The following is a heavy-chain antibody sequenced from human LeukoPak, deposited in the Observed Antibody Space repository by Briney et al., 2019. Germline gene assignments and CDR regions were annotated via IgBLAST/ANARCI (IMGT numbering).Heavy chain of an antibody. D-gene: IGHD6-19*01. CDR1: GYTFTSYG. V-gene: IGHV1-18*01. J-gene: IGHJ4*02. Sequence: ASVKVSCKASGYTFTSYGISWVRQAPGQGLEWMGWISAYNGNTNYAQKLQGRVTMTTDTSTSTAYMELRGLRSDDTAVYYCARPQWLDLDFDYWGQGTLVTVSS. CDR3: ARPQWLDLDFDY. CDR2: ISAYNGNT.